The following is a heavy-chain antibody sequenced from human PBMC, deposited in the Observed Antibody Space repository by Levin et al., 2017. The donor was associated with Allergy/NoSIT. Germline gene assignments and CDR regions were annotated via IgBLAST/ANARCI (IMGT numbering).Heavy chain of an antibody. V-gene: IGHV4-34*01. J-gene: IGHJ4*02. CDR3: ARGRGPAARFDY. Sequence: PSETLSLTCAMYGGSFSGYYWNWIRQPPGKGLEWIGEINHSGRTNYNPSLKSRVIISVDTSKNQFSLELRSVTAADTARYFCARGRGPAARFDYWGQGTLVTVSP. CDR1: GGSFSGYY. CDR2: INHSGRT. D-gene: IGHD2-2*01.